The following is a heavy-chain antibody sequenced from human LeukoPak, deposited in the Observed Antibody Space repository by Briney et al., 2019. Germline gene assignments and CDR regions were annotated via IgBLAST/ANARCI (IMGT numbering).Heavy chain of an antibody. CDR2: IKSKTDGGTT. Sequence: GGSLRLSCAASGFTFSNAWMSWVRQAPGKGLEWVGRIKSKTDGGTTDYAAPVKGRFTISRDDSKNTLYLQMNSLKTEDTAVYYCTTYDRQVGFGELPFDYWGQGTLVTVSS. V-gene: IGHV3-15*01. CDR1: GFTFSNAW. CDR3: TTYDRQVGFGELPFDY. J-gene: IGHJ4*02. D-gene: IGHD3-10*01.